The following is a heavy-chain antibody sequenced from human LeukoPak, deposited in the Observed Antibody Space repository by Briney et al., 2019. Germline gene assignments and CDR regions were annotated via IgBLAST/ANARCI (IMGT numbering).Heavy chain of an antibody. CDR2: ISSGSSII. CDR3: ARGDGYSGYDEFDY. Sequence: GGSLRLSCAASGFTFSSYSMNWVRQAPGKGLEWLSYISSGSSIIYYADSVKGRFTISRDTAKNSLYLQMNSLRDEDTAVYYCARGDGYSGYDEFDYWGQGTPVTVSS. V-gene: IGHV3-48*02. CDR1: GFTFSSYS. J-gene: IGHJ4*02. D-gene: IGHD5-12*01.